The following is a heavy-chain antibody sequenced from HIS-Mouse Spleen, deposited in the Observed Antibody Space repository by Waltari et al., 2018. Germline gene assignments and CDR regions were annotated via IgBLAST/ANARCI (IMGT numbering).Heavy chain of an antibody. D-gene: IGHD6-6*01. V-gene: IGHV3-33*01. Sequence: GGVVQPGRSLRLSCAASGFTFSSYGMHWVRQAPGKGLEWVAVIWYDGSNKYYADSVKGRFTISRDNSKNTLYLQMNSLRAEDTAVYYCARYSSSSGVDYWGQGTLVTVSS. CDR1: GFTFSSYG. J-gene: IGHJ4*02. CDR3: ARYSSSSGVDY. CDR2: IWYDGSNK.